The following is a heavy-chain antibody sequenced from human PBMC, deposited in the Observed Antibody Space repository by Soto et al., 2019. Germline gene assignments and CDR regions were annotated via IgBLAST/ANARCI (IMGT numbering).Heavy chain of an antibody. J-gene: IGHJ3*02. V-gene: IGHV3-9*01. CDR1: VFTFDDYA. CDR2: ISWNSGSI. D-gene: IGHD6-13*01. CDR3: AKDIILGGSSSWYLAFDI. Sequence: QPGGSLRVSCAASVFTFDDYAMHWVRQAPGKGLEWVSGISWNSGSIGYADSVKGRFTISRDNAKNSLYLQMNSLRAEDTALYYCAKDIILGGSSSWYLAFDIWGQGTMVTVSS.